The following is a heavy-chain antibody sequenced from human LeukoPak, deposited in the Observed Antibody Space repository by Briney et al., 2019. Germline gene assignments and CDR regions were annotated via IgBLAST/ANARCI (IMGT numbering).Heavy chain of an antibody. CDR1: GFTFSSYT. CDR3: ARDAVDTANAV. V-gene: IGHV3-23*01. J-gene: IGHJ6*02. CDR2: ITTSDGNT. D-gene: IGHD5-18*01. Sequence: GGSLRLSCAASGFTFSSYTMSWVRQAPGKGLEWVSTITTSDGNTYYADSVKGRLTISRDNAKNTLYLQMNSLRAEDTAVYYCARDAVDTANAVWGQGTTVTVSS.